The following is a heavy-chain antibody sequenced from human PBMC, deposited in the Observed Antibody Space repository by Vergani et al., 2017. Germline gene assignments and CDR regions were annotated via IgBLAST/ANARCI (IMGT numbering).Heavy chain of an antibody. D-gene: IGHD4-17*01. Sequence: QVQLVQSGAEVKKPGSSVKVSCKASGGTFSSYAISWVRQAPGQGLELMGGIIPIFGTANYAQKFQGRVTITADKSTSTAYMELSSLRSEDTAVYYCARCSNNHYYGFYYYYYYMDVWGKGTTVTVSS. J-gene: IGHJ6*03. CDR1: GGTFSSYA. V-gene: IGHV1-69*06. CDR2: IIPIFGTA. CDR3: ARCSNNHYYGFYYYYYYMDV.